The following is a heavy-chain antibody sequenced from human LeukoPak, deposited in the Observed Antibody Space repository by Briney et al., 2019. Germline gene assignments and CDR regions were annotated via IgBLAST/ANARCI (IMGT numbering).Heavy chain of an antibody. D-gene: IGHD2-2*01. CDR1: GFTFDDYA. J-gene: IGHJ4*02. V-gene: IGHV3-9*01. Sequence: GGSLRLSCAASGFTFDDYAMHWVWQAPGKGLEWVSGISWNSGSIGYADSVKGRFTISRDNAKNSLYLQMNSLRAEDTALYYCAKGGAVVPAAFDYWGQGTLVTVSS. CDR2: ISWNSGSI. CDR3: AKGGAVVPAAFDY.